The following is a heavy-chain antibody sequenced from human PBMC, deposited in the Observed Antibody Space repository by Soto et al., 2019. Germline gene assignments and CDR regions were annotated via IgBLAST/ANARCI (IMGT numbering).Heavy chain of an antibody. J-gene: IGHJ3*02. CDR1: GYTFTSYA. CDR2: INAGNGNT. Sequence: QVQLVQSGAEVKKPGASVKVSCKASGYTFTSYAMHWVRQAPGQRLEWMGWINAGNGNTRYSQKFQGRVTITRDTSASTDYMELSSLRSEDTAVYYFAREFLFEPNAFDIWCQGTMVTVSS. V-gene: IGHV1-3*01. CDR3: AREFLFEPNAFDI.